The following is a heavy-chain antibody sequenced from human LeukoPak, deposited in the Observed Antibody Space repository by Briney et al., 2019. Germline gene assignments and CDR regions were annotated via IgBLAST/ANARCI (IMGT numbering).Heavy chain of an antibody. CDR2: ISSSSSTI. CDR1: GFTFSCYS. Sequence: PGGSLRVSCAASGFTFSCYSMNWVRQAPGKGVECVSYISSSSSTIYYADSVKGRFTISRDNAKNSLSLQMNTLAVEDTALYFCVRDRNPRHNYFDLWGQGTLVTVSS. J-gene: IGHJ4*02. CDR3: VRDRNPRHNYFDL. D-gene: IGHD1-1*01. V-gene: IGHV3-48*04.